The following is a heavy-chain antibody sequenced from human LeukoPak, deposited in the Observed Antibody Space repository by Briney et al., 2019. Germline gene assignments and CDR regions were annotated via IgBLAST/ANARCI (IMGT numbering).Heavy chain of an antibody. D-gene: IGHD3-22*01. Sequence: ASVKVSCKAFGYTFTSNYMHWVRHAPGQGPEWMGVISPSGGSTTYAQKFQGRVTLTRDMSTSTDYLELSSLRSEDTAVYYCAREDYYDSGSFDPWGQGTLVTVSS. CDR2: ISPSGGST. V-gene: IGHV1-46*01. CDR3: AREDYYDSGSFDP. J-gene: IGHJ5*02. CDR1: GYTFTSNY.